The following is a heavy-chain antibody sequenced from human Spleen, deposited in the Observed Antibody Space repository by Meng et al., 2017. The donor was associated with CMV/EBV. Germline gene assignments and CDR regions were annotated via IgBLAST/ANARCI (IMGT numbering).Heavy chain of an antibody. J-gene: IGHJ3*02. D-gene: IGHD2/OR15-2a*01. CDR2: ISGSGGNT. CDR1: GFSFSSYA. V-gene: IGHV3-23*01. CDR3: AKSLGGNISDAFAI. Sequence: GGSLRLSCAASGFSFSSYAMSWVRQAPGKGLEWVSIISGSGGNTYSADSVKGRLTTSRDNSRNTLFLQMNSLRAEDTAVYYCAKSLGGNISDAFAIWGQGTMVTVSS.